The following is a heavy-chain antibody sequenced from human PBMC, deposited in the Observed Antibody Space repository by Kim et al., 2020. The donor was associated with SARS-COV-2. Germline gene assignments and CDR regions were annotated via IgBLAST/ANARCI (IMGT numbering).Heavy chain of an antibody. J-gene: IGHJ3*02. D-gene: IGHD3-16*01. CDR1: GFTVSSNY. CDR3: ARVGSSDDYVWGEPGTFDI. Sequence: GGSLRLSCAASGFTVSSNYMSWVRQAPGKGLEWVSVIYSGGSTYYADSVKGRFTISRHNSKNTLYLQMNSLRAEDTAVYYCARVGSSDDYVWGEPGTFDIWGQGTMVTVSS. CDR2: IYSGGST. V-gene: IGHV3-53*04.